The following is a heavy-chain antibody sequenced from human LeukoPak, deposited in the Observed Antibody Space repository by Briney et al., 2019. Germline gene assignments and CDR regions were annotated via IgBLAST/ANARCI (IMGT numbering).Heavy chain of an antibody. D-gene: IGHD3-10*01. CDR3: ARTLVTMVRGVTHDAFDI. V-gene: IGHV4-39*07. Sequence: SETLSLTCTVSGGSISSSSYYWGWVRQAPGKGLEWIGRIYIGGSTDYNLSLNGRVTMSVDTSKNQFSLKLSSVTAADTAVYYCARTLVTMVRGVTHDAFDIWGQGTMVTVSS. CDR1: GGSISSSSYY. CDR2: IYIGGST. J-gene: IGHJ3*02.